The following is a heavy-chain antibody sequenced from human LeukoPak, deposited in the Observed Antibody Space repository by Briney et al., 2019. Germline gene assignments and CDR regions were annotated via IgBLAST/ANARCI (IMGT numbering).Heavy chain of an antibody. V-gene: IGHV3-74*01. Sequence: PGGSLRLSCAASGFTFSSYWMHWVRQAPGKGLVWVSRINSDGSSTSYADSVKGRFTISRDNAKNTLYLQMNSLRAEDTAVYYCAREIPDSDALDIWGQGTMATVSS. CDR1: GFTFSSYW. J-gene: IGHJ3*02. CDR2: INSDGSST. CDR3: AREIPDSDALDI. D-gene: IGHD2-2*01.